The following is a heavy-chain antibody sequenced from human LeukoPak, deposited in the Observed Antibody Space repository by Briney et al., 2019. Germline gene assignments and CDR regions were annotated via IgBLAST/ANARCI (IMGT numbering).Heavy chain of an antibody. D-gene: IGHD3-10*01. Sequence: PGGSLRLSCAASGFTFKNYEMNWVRQAPGKGLEWVSSISSSSSYIYYADSVKGRFTISRDNAKNSLYLQMNSLRAEDTAVYYCARSRARKGSGSYYHFDIWGQGTMVTVSS. CDR1: GFTFKNYE. V-gene: IGHV3-21*01. CDR3: ARSRARKGSGSYYHFDI. CDR2: ISSSSSYI. J-gene: IGHJ3*02.